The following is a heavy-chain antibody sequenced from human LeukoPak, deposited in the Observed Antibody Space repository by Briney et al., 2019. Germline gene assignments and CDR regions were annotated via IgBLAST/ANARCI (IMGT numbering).Heavy chain of an antibody. CDR1: GFTVSSNY. V-gene: IGHV3-66*01. CDR3: AKKRGEDWYFDL. J-gene: IGHJ2*01. Sequence: PGGSLRLSCAASGFTVSSNYMTWVRQATGKGLEWVSVIYSGGGTFYADSVKGRFTISRDNAKNSLFLQMNSLRAEDTAVYYCAKKRGEDWYFDLWGRGTLVTVSS. CDR2: IYSGGGT. D-gene: IGHD3-16*01.